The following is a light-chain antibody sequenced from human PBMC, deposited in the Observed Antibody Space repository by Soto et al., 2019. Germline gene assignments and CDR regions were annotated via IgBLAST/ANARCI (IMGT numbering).Light chain of an antibody. V-gene: IGLV2-8*02. CDR3: SSYTGNDAWG. CDR1: SSDVGDFNY. J-gene: IGLJ1*01. CDR2: EVS. Sequence: QSALTQPPSASRSPGQSVTISCTGASSDVGDFNYVSWYQQHPGKAPKLIIYEVSKRPSGVPDRFSGSKSGNTASLTVSGFQAEDEADYYCSSYTGNDAWGFGPGTKLTVL.